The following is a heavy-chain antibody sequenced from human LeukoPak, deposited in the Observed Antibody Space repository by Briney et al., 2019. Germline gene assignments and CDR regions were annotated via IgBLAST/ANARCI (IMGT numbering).Heavy chain of an antibody. D-gene: IGHD1-26*01. Sequence: GASVKVSCKASGYTFISYYMHWVRQAPGQGLEWMGIINPSSGSTTYAQKFQGRVTMTRDTSTSTVYMELSGLRAEDTAMYYCARPLVGAIRDAFDIWGQGTMVTVSS. CDR2: INPSSGST. CDR1: GYTFISYY. CDR3: ARPLVGAIRDAFDI. V-gene: IGHV1-46*01. J-gene: IGHJ3*02.